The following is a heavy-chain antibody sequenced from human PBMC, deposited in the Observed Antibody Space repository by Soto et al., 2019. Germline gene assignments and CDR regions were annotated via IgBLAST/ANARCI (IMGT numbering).Heavy chain of an antibody. CDR3: ARPYSSGWYPFDYFQH. J-gene: IGHJ1*01. Sequence: PGESLKISCKGSGYSFTSYWIGWVRQMPGKGLEWMGIIYPGDSDTRYSPSFQGQVTISADKSISTTYLQWSSLKASDTAMYYCARPYSSGWYPFDYFQHWGQGTLVTVSS. CDR2: IYPGDSDT. D-gene: IGHD6-19*01. CDR1: GYSFTSYW. V-gene: IGHV5-51*01.